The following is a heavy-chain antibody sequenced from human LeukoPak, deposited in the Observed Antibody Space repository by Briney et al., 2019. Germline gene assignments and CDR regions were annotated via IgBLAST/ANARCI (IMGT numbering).Heavy chain of an antibody. CDR1: GYTFTSYD. CDR3: ARDLGGATTTSDY. Sequence: GASVKVSCKASGYTFTSYDINWVRQAPGQGLEWMGWINPNSGGTNYAQKFQGRVTMTRDTSISTAYMELSRLRSDDTAVYYCARDLGGATTTSDYWGQGTLVTVSS. J-gene: IGHJ4*02. CDR2: INPNSGGT. V-gene: IGHV1-2*02. D-gene: IGHD1-26*01.